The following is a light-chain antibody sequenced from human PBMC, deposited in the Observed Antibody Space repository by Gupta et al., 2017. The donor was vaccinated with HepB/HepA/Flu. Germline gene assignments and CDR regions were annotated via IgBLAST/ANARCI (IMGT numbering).Light chain of an antibody. V-gene: IGKV3-15*01. CDR3: QQDNNWWT. CDR2: GAS. CDR1: ESVSSN. J-gene: IGKJ1*01. Sequence: EIVLMQSPATLSVSPGDRATLSCRASESVSSNLAWYRQKPGQAPRLLIYGASTRAAGVPDRFSASGSGTEFTLIINSLQSEDFAVYYCQQDNNWWTFGQGTKVEI.